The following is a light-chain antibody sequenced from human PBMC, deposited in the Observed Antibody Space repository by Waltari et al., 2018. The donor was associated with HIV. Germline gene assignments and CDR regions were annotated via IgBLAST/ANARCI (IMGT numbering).Light chain of an antibody. CDR1: TSDLGGYDY. J-gene: IGLJ1*01. CDR3: CSYGGSHTYYV. Sequence: QSVLTQPRSVSGSLGQSVTITCTGTTSDLGGYDYVTWYQKHPDKAHKLIIYDITQRPAGVPDRFSSSKSGTTASLTISDLRAEDEAQYYCCSYGGSHTYYVFGTGTMVTV. V-gene: IGLV2-11*01. CDR2: DIT.